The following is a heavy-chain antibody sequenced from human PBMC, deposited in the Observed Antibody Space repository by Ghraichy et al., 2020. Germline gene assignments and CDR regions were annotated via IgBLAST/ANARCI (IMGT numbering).Heavy chain of an antibody. CDR1: GFTFSNYW. Sequence: GGSLRLSCAASGFTFSNYWMHWVRQAPGKGLVWVSRINRDGSITTYADSVKGRFTISRDNAKNTLYLQMNSLRAEDTAVYYCARDLNWDYVWGSYHSPCDDFDYWGQGTLVTVSS. V-gene: IGHV3-74*01. J-gene: IGHJ4*02. D-gene: IGHD3-16*02. CDR3: ARDLNWDYVWGSYHSPCDDFDY. CDR2: INRDGSIT.